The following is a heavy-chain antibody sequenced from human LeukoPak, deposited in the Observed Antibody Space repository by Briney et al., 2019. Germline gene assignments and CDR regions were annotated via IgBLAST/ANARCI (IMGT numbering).Heavy chain of an antibody. Sequence: GGSLRLSCAASGFTFSDYYMSWIRQAPGKGLEWVSYISSSGSTIYYADSVKGRFIISRDNAKNSLYLQMNSLRAEDTAVYYCARKGNSSSWYGDWFDPWGQGTLVTVSS. CDR3: ARKGNSSSWYGDWFDP. D-gene: IGHD6-13*01. CDR1: GFTFSDYY. V-gene: IGHV3-11*01. J-gene: IGHJ5*02. CDR2: ISSSGSTI.